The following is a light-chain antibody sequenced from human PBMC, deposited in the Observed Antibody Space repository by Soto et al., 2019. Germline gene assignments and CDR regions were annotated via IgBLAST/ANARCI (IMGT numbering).Light chain of an antibody. J-gene: IGKJ4*01. CDR2: DES. Sequence: ELVLTQSPLTLSFSPGERATLSSRAGHRVSNYLAGYQQKPGQAPRLLISDESNRATGIPARFSGSGAGIDFTLTISSIELEDFAVYYCQQRSHWPLTFGGGTKVDIK. CDR1: HRVSNY. CDR3: QQRSHWPLT. V-gene: IGKV3-11*01.